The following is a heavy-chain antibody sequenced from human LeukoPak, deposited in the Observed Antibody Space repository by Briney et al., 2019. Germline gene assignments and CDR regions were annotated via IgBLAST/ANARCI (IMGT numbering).Heavy chain of an antibody. Sequence: ASVKVSCKASGYTFPDYGISWVRQAPGQGLERVGWISGYNGHTNYAQKFQGRVTMTTDTSTSTVYMELRTLRSDDTAVYYCARDRNIAGRPDYWGQGTLVTVSS. CDR2: ISGYNGHT. CDR3: ARDRNIAGRPDY. D-gene: IGHD6-6*01. V-gene: IGHV1-18*01. J-gene: IGHJ4*02. CDR1: GYTFPDYG.